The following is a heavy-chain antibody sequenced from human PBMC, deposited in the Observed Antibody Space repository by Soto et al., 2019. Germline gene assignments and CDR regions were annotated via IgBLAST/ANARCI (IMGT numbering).Heavy chain of an antibody. CDR3: AKDLGSGSAFDY. D-gene: IGHD3-22*01. V-gene: IGHV3-30*18. CDR1: GFTFSSYG. J-gene: IGHJ4*02. CDR2: ISYDGSNK. Sequence: VGSLRLSCAASGFTFSSYGMHWVRQAPGKGLEWVAVISYDGSNKYYADSVKGRFTISRDNSKNTLYLQMNSLRAEDTAVYYCAKDLGSGSAFDYWGQGTLVTVSS.